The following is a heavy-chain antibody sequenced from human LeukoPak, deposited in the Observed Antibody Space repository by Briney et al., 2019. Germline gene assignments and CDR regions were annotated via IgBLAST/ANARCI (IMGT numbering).Heavy chain of an antibody. D-gene: IGHD7-27*01. CDR3: ARLDPNWGNAFDI. Sequence: ASVKVSCKASGYTFTSYDINWVRQATGQGLEWMGWMNPNRGNTGYAQKFQGRVTITRNTSISTAYMELSSLRSEDTAVYYCARLDPNWGNAFDIWGQGTMVTVSS. V-gene: IGHV1-8*03. CDR2: MNPNRGNT. CDR1: GYTFTSYD. J-gene: IGHJ3*02.